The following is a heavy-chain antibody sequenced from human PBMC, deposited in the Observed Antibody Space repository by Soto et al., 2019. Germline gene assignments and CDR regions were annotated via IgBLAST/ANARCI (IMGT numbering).Heavy chain of an antibody. V-gene: IGHV3-30*18. J-gene: IGHJ6*02. D-gene: IGHD5-18*01. CDR1: GFTFSSYG. CDR3: AKDNGYSHTRGTDV. CDR2: ISYDGSNK. Sequence: QVQLVESGGGVVQPGRSLRLSCAASGFTFSSYGMHWVRQAPGKGLEWVAVISYDGSNKYYADSVKGRFTISRDNSKNTLYLQMNNLRAEDTAVYYCAKDNGYSHTRGTDVWGQGTTVTVSS.